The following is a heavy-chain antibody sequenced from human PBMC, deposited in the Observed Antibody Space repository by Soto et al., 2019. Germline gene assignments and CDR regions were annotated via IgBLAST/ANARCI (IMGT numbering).Heavy chain of an antibody. CDR3: ARDKGAWIAAAGNDAFDL. J-gene: IGHJ3*01. CDR1: GGTSSSHT. Sequence: QVQLVQSGAEVKKPGSSVKVSCKASGGTSSSHTISWVRQAPGQGLEWMGRIIPILGIVNYAQKFQGRVTITANKSTSTDYMELRSVRSEDTAVYYCARDKGAWIAAAGNDAFDLWGKGTMVTVSS. CDR2: IIPILGIV. D-gene: IGHD6-13*01. V-gene: IGHV1-69*08.